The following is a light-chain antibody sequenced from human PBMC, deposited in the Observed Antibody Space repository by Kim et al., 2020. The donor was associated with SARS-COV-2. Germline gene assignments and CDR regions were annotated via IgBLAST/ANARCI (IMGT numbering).Light chain of an antibody. CDR1: SGHSNYI. Sequence: PIKLTCTLNSGHSNYISAWHQQQHVKAPRYLMKLEDSGFYHKKGGVPDRFSGSSSGADRYLTISDLQSEDEADYFCETWDSNNVVFGGGTQLTVL. CDR2: LEDSGFY. CDR3: ETWDSNNVV. V-gene: IGLV4-60*03. J-gene: IGLJ2*01.